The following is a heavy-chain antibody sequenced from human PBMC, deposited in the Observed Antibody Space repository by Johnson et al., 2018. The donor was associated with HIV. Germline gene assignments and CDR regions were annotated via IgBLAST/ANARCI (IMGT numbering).Heavy chain of an antibody. J-gene: IGHJ3*02. CDR2: IKQDGGGT. D-gene: IGHD3-10*01. CDR3: ARGPNGSGSYYKSPLGAFDI. CDR1: GFTFSTYW. Sequence: VQLVESGAGLVQPGRSLRLSCTASGFTFSTYWMSWVRQAPGTGLEWVAKIKQDGGGTYYVETVKGTFTISRDNAKNATYLHMNSLSAEDTAVYYCARGPNGSGSYYKSPLGAFDIWCQGTMVTVSS. V-gene: IGHV3-7*03.